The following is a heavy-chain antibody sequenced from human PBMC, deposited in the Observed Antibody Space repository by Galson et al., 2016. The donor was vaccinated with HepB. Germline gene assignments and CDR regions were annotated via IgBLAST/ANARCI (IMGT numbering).Heavy chain of an antibody. J-gene: IGHJ4*01. CDR1: GFNVSDKY. CDR2: VSPNGGEE. D-gene: IGHD4-11*01. Sequence: SLRLSCAASGFNVSDKYMTWVRQTPGKGLEWVANVSPNGGEEYYVDSVKGRFTISRDNAGTSLFLQMDSLRVDDTAVYYCAATTVGSGGTRRFDHWGHGILVTVSS. V-gene: IGHV3-7*02. CDR3: AATTVGSGGTRRFDH.